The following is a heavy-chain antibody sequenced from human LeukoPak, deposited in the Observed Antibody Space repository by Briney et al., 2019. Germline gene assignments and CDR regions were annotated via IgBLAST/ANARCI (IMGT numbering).Heavy chain of an antibody. Sequence: GGSLRLSCAASGFTFSSYAMSWVRQAPGKGLEWVSAISGSGGSTYYADSVKGRFTISRDNSKNTLYLQMNSLRAEDTAVYYCAKIRYCSGGSCYSLSYYYYMDVWGKGTTVTVSS. V-gene: IGHV3-23*01. CDR3: AKIRYCSGGSCYSLSYYYYMDV. J-gene: IGHJ6*03. CDR1: GFTFSSYA. D-gene: IGHD2-15*01. CDR2: ISGSGGST.